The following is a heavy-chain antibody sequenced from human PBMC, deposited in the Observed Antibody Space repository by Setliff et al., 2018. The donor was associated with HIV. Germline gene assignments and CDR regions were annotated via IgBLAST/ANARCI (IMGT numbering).Heavy chain of an antibody. CDR1: GFSFNNYW. J-gene: IGHJ6*02. CDR2: IGQDGSEK. D-gene: IGHD3-10*01. V-gene: IGHV3-7*01. CDR3: ARKLRPGHGVDV. Sequence: GGSLRLSCVASGFSFNNYWMCWVRQAPGQGLEWVANIGQDGSEKNYVDSVKGRFTISRDNAKNSMDLQMNSLRAEDTAIYYCARKLRPGHGVDVWGQGTTVTVSS.